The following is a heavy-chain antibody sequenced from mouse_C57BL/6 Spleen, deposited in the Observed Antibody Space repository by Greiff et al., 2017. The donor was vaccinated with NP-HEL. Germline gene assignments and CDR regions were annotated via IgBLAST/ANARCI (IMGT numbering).Heavy chain of an antibody. CDR2: IYPRGGST. CDR3: ARRWRQLRLSMDY. J-gene: IGHJ4*01. V-gene: IGHV1-85*01. Sequence: QVQLQQSGPELVKPGASVKLSCKASGYTFTSYDINWVKQRPGQGLEWIGWIYPRGGSTKYSEKFKGKATLTVDTSSSTAYMELHSLTSEDSAVYFCARRWRQLRLSMDYWGQGTSVTVSS. D-gene: IGHD3-2*02. CDR1: GYTFTSYD.